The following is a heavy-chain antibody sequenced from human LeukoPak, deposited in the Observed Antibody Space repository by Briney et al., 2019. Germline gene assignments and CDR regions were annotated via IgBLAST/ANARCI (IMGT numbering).Heavy chain of an antibody. CDR3: ALDTIGARPNFDY. D-gene: IGHD4/OR15-4a*01. J-gene: IGHJ4*02. Sequence: PSGTLSLTCTVSGGSISSSSYYWGWIRQPPGKGLEWIGGIYYSGSTYYNPSLKSRVTISVDTSKNQFSLNLSSVTAADTAVYYCALDTIGARPNFDYWGQGTLVTVSS. CDR2: IYYSGST. CDR1: GGSISSSSYY. V-gene: IGHV4-39*01.